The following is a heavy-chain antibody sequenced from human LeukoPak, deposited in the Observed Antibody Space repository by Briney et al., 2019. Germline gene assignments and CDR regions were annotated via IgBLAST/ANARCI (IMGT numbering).Heavy chain of an antibody. Sequence: ASVKVSCKASGYTFTSYYMHWVRQAPGQGLEWMGIINPSGGSTSYAQKFQGRVTMTRDMSTSTVYMELSSLRSEDTAVYYCARESSGYYYTNWGQGTLVTVSS. J-gene: IGHJ4*02. CDR3: ARESSGYYYTN. CDR1: GYTFTSYY. CDR2: INPSGGST. D-gene: IGHD3-22*01. V-gene: IGHV1-46*01.